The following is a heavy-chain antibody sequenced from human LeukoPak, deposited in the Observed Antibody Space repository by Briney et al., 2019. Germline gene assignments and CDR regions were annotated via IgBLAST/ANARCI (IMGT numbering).Heavy chain of an antibody. CDR2: IYYSGST. J-gene: IGHJ6*03. CDR1: GGSISSYY. V-gene: IGHV4-39*01. Sequence: SETLSLTCTVSGGSISSYYWGWIRQPPGKGLEWIGSIYYSGSTYYNPSLKSRVTISVDTSKNQFSLKLSSVTAADTAVYYCARTLGYCSGGSCLYYYYYYMDVWGKGTTVTVSS. CDR3: ARTLGYCSGGSCLYYYYYYMDV. D-gene: IGHD2-15*01.